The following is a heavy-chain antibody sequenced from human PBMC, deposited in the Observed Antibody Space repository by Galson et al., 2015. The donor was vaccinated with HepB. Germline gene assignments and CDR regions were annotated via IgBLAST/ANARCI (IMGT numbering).Heavy chain of an antibody. Sequence: SLRLSCAASGFTFRSYAMHWVRQASGKGLEYVSAISSNGGSTYYADSVKGRFTISRDNSKNTLYLQMSSLRAEDKAVYYCVKGPGSAPLRNWFDPWGQGTLVTVSS. D-gene: IGHD3-16*01. V-gene: IGHV3-64D*06. CDR1: GFTFRSYA. CDR2: ISSNGGST. J-gene: IGHJ5*02. CDR3: VKGPGSAPLRNWFDP.